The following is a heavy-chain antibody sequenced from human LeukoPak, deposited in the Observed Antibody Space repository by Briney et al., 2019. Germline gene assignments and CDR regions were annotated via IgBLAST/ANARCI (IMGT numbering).Heavy chain of an antibody. CDR3: AKASRIVVAFDY. D-gene: IGHD3-22*01. J-gene: IGHJ4*02. CDR2: ISGSGGST. Sequence: GGSLRLSCAASGFTFSSYAMSWVRQASGKGLEWVSAISGSGGSTYYADSVKGRFTISRDNSKNTLYLQMNSLRAEDTAVYYCAKASRIVVAFDYWGQGTLVTVSS. V-gene: IGHV3-23*01. CDR1: GFTFSSYA.